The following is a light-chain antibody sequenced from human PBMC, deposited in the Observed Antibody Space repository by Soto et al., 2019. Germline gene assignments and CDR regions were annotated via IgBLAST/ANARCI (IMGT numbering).Light chain of an antibody. J-gene: IGKJ1*01. V-gene: IGKV3-15*01. Sequence: EIVMTQSPATLSVSPGERATLSCRARQSVSGNLAWYQQKPGQAPRLLIYGASTRATGIPARFSGSGSGTEFTLTISSLQSEDFAVYYCQQYNNWPRTVGKGTKVEIK. CDR3: QQYNNWPRT. CDR1: QSVSGN. CDR2: GAS.